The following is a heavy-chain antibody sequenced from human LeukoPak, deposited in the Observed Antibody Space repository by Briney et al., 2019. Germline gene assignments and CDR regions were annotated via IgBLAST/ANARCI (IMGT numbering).Heavy chain of an antibody. J-gene: IGHJ3*02. CDR1: GFTFSSYE. CDR3: AREGRGESADAFDI. D-gene: IGHD3-10*01. V-gene: IGHV3-13*01. Sequence: GGSLRLSCAASGFTFSSYEMHWVRQAAGKGLEWVSAVGIVGDTFYAGSVKGRFTISRDNAESSLFLQMNSLRAGDTAVYYCAREGRGESADAFDIWGQGTMVTVSS. CDR2: VGIVGDT.